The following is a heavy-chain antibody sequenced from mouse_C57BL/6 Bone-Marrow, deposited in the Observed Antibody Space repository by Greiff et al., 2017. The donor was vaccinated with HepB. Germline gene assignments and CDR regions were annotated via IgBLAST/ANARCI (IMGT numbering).Heavy chain of an antibody. Sequence: DVKLQESGGGLVKPGGSLKLSCAASGFTFSSYAMSWVRQTPEKRLEWVATISDGGSYTYYPDNVKGRFTISRDNAKNNLYLQMSHLKSEDTAMYYCARPARMVSYWYFDVWGTGTTVTVSS. J-gene: IGHJ1*03. CDR1: GFTFSSYA. CDR2: ISDGGSYT. CDR3: ARPARMVSYWYFDV. V-gene: IGHV5-4*03. D-gene: IGHD2-3*01.